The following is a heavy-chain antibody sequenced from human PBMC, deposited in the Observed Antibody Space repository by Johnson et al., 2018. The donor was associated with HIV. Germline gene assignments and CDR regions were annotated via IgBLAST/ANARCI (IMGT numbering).Heavy chain of an antibody. CDR3: AREGPAAYIWAFDI. CDR2: IKQDGSDK. D-gene: IGHD2-2*01. Sequence: DVQLAESGGGLVQPGGSVRLSCAASGFTFSTYWMSWVRQAPGKGLEWVANIKQDGSDKYYVDSVKGRVTISRDNARNSLYVQMNSLRAEDTAVYYCAREGPAAYIWAFDIWGQGTMVTVSS. J-gene: IGHJ3*02. CDR1: GFTFSTYW. V-gene: IGHV3-7*01.